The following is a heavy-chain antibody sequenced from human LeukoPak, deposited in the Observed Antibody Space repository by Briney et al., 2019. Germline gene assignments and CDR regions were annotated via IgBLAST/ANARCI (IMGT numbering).Heavy chain of an antibody. J-gene: IGHJ4*02. CDR3: ARDQEVEMATVPFDY. D-gene: IGHD5-24*01. V-gene: IGHV6-1*01. Sequence: SQTLSLTCAISGDSVSSNSAAWNWIRQSPSRGLEWLGRTKYRSKWYYDYAVSVKSRITINPDTSKNQFSLQLNSVTPEDTAVYYCARDQEVEMATVPFDYWGQGTLVTVSS. CDR2: TKYRSKWYY. CDR1: GDSVSSNSAA.